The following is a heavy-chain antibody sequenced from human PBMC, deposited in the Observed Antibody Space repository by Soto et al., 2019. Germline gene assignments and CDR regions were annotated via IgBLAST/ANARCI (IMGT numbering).Heavy chain of an antibody. CDR3: ARATVTSSDVDY. CDR2: ISYDGSSK. D-gene: IGHD4-17*01. J-gene: IGHJ4*02. Sequence: QVQLEESGGGVVQPERSLRLSSVASGFSLSNHAMHWVRQAPGKGLEWVALISYDGSSKYYTDSVKGRFTTFRDTSKNTMYLQMSSLRVEDTAVYHCARATVTSSDVDYWGQGSLVTVSS. V-gene: IGHV3-30*04. CDR1: GFSLSNHA.